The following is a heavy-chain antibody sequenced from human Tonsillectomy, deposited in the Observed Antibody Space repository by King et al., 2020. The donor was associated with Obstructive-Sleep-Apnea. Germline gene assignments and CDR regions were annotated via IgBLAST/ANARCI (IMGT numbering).Heavy chain of an antibody. V-gene: IGHV3-9*01. CDR1: GFSFDDYA. J-gene: IGHJ5*01. D-gene: IGHD5-24*01. Sequence: VQLVESGGGVAQPGRSLRLSCAVSGFSFDDYAMHWVRQPTGKGLEWVSGISGNSGTIGYAASVNGRFTISRDNAKNALYMQMNSTRVEDTALYYCTQDSIEMTTIGYNFFCSWGQGTQVTVSS. CDR2: ISGNSGTI. CDR3: TQDSIEMTTIGYNFFCS.